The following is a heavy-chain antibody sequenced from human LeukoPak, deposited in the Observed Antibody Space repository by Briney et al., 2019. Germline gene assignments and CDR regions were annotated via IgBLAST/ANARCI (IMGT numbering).Heavy chain of an antibody. Sequence: PGGALRLSCAASGFTFSSYGVNWVRQAPGKGLGWVAFIRYDGSKKYYADSVKGRFTIARDNSKNTLYLQMNSLRAEDTAVYYCAKSNGYGLIDIWGQGTMVTVSS. D-gene: IGHD3-22*01. CDR1: GFTFSSYG. CDR3: AKSNGYGLIDI. V-gene: IGHV3-30*02. J-gene: IGHJ3*02. CDR2: IRYDGSKK.